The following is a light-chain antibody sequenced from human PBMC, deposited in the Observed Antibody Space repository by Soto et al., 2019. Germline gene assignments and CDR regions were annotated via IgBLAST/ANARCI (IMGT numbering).Light chain of an antibody. J-gene: IGKJ5*01. CDR3: QQSYITPPIT. V-gene: IGKV1-39*01. CDR2: AAS. Sequence: DIQVTQSPSSLSASVGDRVTITCRASQSISSYLNWYQQKPVKAPKLLIYAASSLQSGVPSRFSGSGSGTDFTLTISSLQPEDFATYYCQQSYITPPITFGQGTRLEIK. CDR1: QSISSY.